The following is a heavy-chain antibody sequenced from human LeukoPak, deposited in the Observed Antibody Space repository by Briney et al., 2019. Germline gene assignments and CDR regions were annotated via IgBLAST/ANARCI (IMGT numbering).Heavy chain of an antibody. V-gene: IGHV3-74*01. Sequence: PGGSLRLSCAASGFTFKLYWMHWVRQVPGKAPVWVSRISDDGSDTRYADSVKGRFTISRDDATNMVFLQMNSLRPEDTAIYYCIRGGPSTWSWGQGTLVTVSS. CDR2: ISDDGSDT. D-gene: IGHD2-15*01. J-gene: IGHJ5*02. CDR1: GFTFKLYW. CDR3: IRGGPSTWS.